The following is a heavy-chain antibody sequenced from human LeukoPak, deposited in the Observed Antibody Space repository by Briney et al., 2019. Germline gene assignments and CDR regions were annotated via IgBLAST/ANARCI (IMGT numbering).Heavy chain of an antibody. V-gene: IGHV4-38-2*02. Sequence: KPSETLSLTCTVSGYSISSGYYWGWIRQPPGKGLEWIGYIYYSGSTYYNPSLKSRVTISVDTSKNQFSLKLSSVTAADTAVYYCARARDMVRYNDAFDIWGQGTMVTVSS. D-gene: IGHD3-10*01. CDR3: ARARDMVRYNDAFDI. CDR1: GYSISSGYY. J-gene: IGHJ3*02. CDR2: IYYSGST.